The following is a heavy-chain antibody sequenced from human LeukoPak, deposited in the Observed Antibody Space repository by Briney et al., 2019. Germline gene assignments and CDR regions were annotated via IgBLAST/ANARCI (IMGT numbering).Heavy chain of an antibody. V-gene: IGHV1-69*06. J-gene: IGHJ4*02. D-gene: IGHD3-22*01. CDR1: GGTFSSYA. CDR2: IIPIFGTA. CDR3: ARDRIEHYYDSSGYYFDY. Sequence: SVKVSCKASGGTFSSYAISWVRQAPGQGLEWMGGIIPIFGTANYAQKFQGRVTITADKSTSTAYMELSSLRSEDTAVYYCARDRIEHYYDSSGYYFDYWGQGTLVTVSS.